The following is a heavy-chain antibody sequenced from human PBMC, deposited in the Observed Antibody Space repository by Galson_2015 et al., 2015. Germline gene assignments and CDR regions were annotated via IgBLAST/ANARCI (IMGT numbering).Heavy chain of an antibody. V-gene: IGHV3-23*01. CDR3: AKRVANNLIGACDI. CDR1: GFTFSNYG. J-gene: IGHJ3*02. CDR2: IRSGGITT. D-gene: IGHD2/OR15-2a*01. Sequence: SLRLSCAASGFTFSNYGMGWVRQTPGKGLEWVSLIRSGGITTYYANSVKGRFTISRDNSKNTLSLQMNSLRAEDTAVYYCAKRVANNLIGACDIWGQGTMVTVSS.